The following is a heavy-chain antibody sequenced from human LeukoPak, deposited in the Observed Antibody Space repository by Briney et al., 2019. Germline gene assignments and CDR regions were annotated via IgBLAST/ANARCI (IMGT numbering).Heavy chain of an antibody. CDR1: GDSFIGYF. Sequence: SETLSLTCAASGDSFIGYFWTWIRQAPGKGLEWIGDINHSGCTNYNPSLQRRVSISVDTSKNQFSLNLTSVTVADTAIYYCARTSGFFDSSGFYQQNPYYFQYWGQGVLVTVSS. V-gene: IGHV4-34*01. D-gene: IGHD3-22*01. CDR3: ARTSGFFDSSGFYQQNPYYFQY. CDR2: INHSGCT. J-gene: IGHJ4*02.